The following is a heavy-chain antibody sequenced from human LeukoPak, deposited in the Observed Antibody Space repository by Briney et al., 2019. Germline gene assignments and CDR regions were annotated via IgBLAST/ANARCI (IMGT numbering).Heavy chain of an antibody. CDR2: IYYSGST. CDR1: GGSISSGDYY. J-gene: IGHJ6*02. CDR3: ARVLWFGELSLYYYGMDV. D-gene: IGHD3-10*01. Sequence: KTSETLSLTCIVSGGSISSGDYYWTWIRQHPGKGLEWIGYIYYSGSTYYNPSLKSRLTISLETSKSQFSLNLSSVTAADTAVYYCARVLWFGELSLYYYGMDVWGQGTTVTVSS. V-gene: IGHV4-31*03.